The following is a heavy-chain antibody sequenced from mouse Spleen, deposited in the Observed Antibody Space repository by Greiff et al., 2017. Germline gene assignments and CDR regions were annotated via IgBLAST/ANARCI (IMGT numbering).Heavy chain of an antibody. J-gene: IGHJ1*01. V-gene: IGHV5-9*04. D-gene: IGHD1-2*01. CDR2: ISSGGGNT. CDR3: ARLTATWYFDV. Sequence: EVNLVESGGGLVKLGGSLKLSCAASGFTFSSYAMSWVRQTPEKRLEWVATISSGGGNTYYPDSVKGRFTISRDNAKNTLYLQMSSLKSEDTAMYYCARLTATWYFDVWGAGTTVTVSS. CDR1: GFTFSSYA.